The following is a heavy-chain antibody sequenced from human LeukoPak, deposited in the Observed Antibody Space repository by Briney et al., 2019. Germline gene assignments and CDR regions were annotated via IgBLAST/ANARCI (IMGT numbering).Heavy chain of an antibody. CDR1: GGSISSYY. CDR3: ARDRGTWNDDGFDY. J-gene: IGHJ4*02. Sequence: SESLSLTCTVSGGSISSYYWSWIRQPAGKGLEWIGRIYISGSTNYNPSLKSRVTISVDTSKNQFSLKLSSVTAADTAVYYCARDRGTWNDDGFDYWGQGTLVTVSS. D-gene: IGHD1-1*01. CDR2: IYISGST. V-gene: IGHV4-4*07.